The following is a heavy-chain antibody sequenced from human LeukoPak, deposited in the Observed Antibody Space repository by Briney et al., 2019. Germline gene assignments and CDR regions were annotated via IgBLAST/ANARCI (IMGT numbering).Heavy chain of an antibody. J-gene: IGHJ5*02. CDR1: GGTFSSYA. V-gene: IGHV1-69*06. CDR2: IIPIFGTA. D-gene: IGHD3-10*01. Sequence: SVKVSCKASGGTFSSYAISWVRQAPGQGLEWMGGIIPIFGTANYAQKFQGRVTITADKSTSTAYMELSSLRSEDTAVYYCARDLEDGSGSSVWLDPWGQGTLVTVSS. CDR3: ARDLEDGSGSSVWLDP.